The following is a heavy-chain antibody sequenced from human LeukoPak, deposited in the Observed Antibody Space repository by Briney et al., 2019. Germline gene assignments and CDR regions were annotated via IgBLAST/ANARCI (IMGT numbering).Heavy chain of an antibody. J-gene: IGHJ6*02. CDR1: GGSVSSYY. Sequence: SETLTLTCSVSGGSVSSYYWSWIRQSPGKGLEWIGYIHNSGRTNYNPSLKSRVTGFVDTSKNQVSLRLSSVTAADTAVYYCARGFPQAARPRSYYYYGMDVWGQGTTVTVSS. CDR3: ARGFPQAARPRSYYYYGMDV. D-gene: IGHD6-6*01. V-gene: IGHV4-4*08. CDR2: IHNSGRT.